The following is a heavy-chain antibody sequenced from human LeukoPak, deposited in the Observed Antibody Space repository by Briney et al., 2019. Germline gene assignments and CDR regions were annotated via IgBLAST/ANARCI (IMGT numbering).Heavy chain of an antibody. CDR3: ARCWIQLWYGEVRSDY. CDR1: GGSFSGYY. J-gene: IGHJ4*02. CDR2: INHSGCT. D-gene: IGHD5-18*01. V-gene: IGHV4-34*01. Sequence: SETLSLTCAVYGGSFSGYYWSWIRQPPGKGLEWIGEINHSGCTNYNPSLKSRVTISVDTSKNQFSLKLSSVTAADTAVYYCARCWIQLWYGEVRSDYWGQGTLVTVSS.